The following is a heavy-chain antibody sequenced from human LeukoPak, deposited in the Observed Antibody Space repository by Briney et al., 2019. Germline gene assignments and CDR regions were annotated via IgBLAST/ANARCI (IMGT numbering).Heavy chain of an antibody. D-gene: IGHD2-15*01. CDR1: GFTFSDYY. J-gene: IGHJ4*02. V-gene: IGHV3-11*04. CDR2: ISSSSTTI. CDR3: ARAGYCSGGSCYSPYYFDY. Sequence: GGSLRLSCAASGFTFSDYYMNWIRQAPGRGLEWVSYISSSSTTIYYADSVKGRFTISRDNAKNSLYLQMNSLRAEDTAVYYCARAGYCSGGSCYSPYYFDYWGQGTLVTVSS.